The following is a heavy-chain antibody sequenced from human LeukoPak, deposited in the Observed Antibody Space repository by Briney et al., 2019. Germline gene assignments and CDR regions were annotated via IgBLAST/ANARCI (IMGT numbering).Heavy chain of an antibody. V-gene: IGHV4-34*01. CDR2: INHSGST. Sequence: SETLSLTCTVSGGSISSYYWSWIRQPPGKGLEWIGEINHSGSTNYNPSLKSRVTISVDTSKNQFSLKLSSVTAADTAVYYCARRGYCSSTSCSSGAFDIWGQGTMVTVSS. J-gene: IGHJ3*02. D-gene: IGHD2-2*01. CDR1: GGSISSYY. CDR3: ARRGYCSSTSCSSGAFDI.